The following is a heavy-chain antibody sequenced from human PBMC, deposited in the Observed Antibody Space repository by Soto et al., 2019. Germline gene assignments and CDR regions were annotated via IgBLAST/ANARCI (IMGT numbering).Heavy chain of an antibody. J-gene: IGHJ4*02. CDR3: ARVFPDGWVEPGVVRGYLDT. V-gene: IGHV1-69*01. Sequence: QVQLVQSGAEVKEPGSAVKVSCKAPADSFSSYGISWVRQAPGQGLEWMGGIIPIFGTTNYAEKFQGRVTITADESTNTASMELSSLRSEDTALYYCARVFPDGWVEPGVVRGYLDTWGRGTLVTVSS. CDR1: ADSFSSYG. CDR2: IIPIFGTT. D-gene: IGHD3-3*01.